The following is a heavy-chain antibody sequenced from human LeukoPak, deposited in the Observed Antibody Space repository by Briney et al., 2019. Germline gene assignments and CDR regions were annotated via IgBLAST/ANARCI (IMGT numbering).Heavy chain of an antibody. D-gene: IGHD1-1*01. Sequence: GGSLRLSCAASGFTFSNFWMSWVRQAPGKGLEWVATIRQDGSQKYYVDSVKGRFTISRDNAKNSLYLQMNSLRGEDTAVYYCARDNEPSDYWGQGTLVTVSS. CDR3: ARDNEPSDY. CDR1: GFTFSNFW. J-gene: IGHJ4*02. V-gene: IGHV3-7*01. CDR2: IRQDGSQK.